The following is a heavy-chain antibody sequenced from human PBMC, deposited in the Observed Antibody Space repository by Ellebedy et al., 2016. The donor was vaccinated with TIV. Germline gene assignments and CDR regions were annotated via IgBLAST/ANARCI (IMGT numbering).Heavy chain of an antibody. CDR2: IYYSGST. CDR1: GGSISSSSYY. V-gene: IGHV4-39*01. CDR3: ARSGSMVRGVIITSGEIDY. J-gene: IGHJ4*02. Sequence: SETLSLTXTVSGGSISSSSYYWGWIRQPPGKGLEWIGSIYYSGSTYYNPSLKSRVTISVDTSKNQFSLKLSSVTAADTAVYYCARSGSMVRGVIITSGEIDYWGQGTLVTVSS. D-gene: IGHD3-10*01.